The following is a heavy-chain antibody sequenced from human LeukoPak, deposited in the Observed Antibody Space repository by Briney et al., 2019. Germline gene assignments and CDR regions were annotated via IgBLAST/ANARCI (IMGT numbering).Heavy chain of an antibody. V-gene: IGHV3-74*01. CDR1: GYSISSGYY. CDR2: IKSDGSST. J-gene: IGHJ4*02. Sequence: ETLSLTCTVPGYSISSGYYWDWIRQPPGKGLVWVSRIKSDGSSTSYADSVKGRFTISRDNAKNTLYLQMNSLRAEDTAVYYCARVGMISYSFDYWGQGTLVTVSS. D-gene: IGHD2-21*01. CDR3: ARVGMISYSFDY.